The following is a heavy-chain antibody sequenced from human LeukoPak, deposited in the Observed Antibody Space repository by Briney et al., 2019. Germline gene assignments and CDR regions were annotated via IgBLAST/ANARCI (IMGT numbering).Heavy chain of an antibody. D-gene: IGHD3-22*01. CDR2: IYYSGST. CDR1: GGSLRSGSYY. V-gene: IGHV4-61*01. CDR3: ARGPPLFYYDSSGYD. Sequence: SETLSLTCTVSGGSLRSGSYYWSRLRQPPGRGMEWVGDIYYSGSTNYNPSLKSRVTISVDTSKNQFSLKLRSVTAADTAVYYCARGPPLFYYDSSGYDWGQGTLVTVSS. J-gene: IGHJ4*02.